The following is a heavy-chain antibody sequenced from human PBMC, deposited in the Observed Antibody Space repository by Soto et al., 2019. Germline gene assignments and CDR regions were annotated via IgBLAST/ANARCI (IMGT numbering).Heavy chain of an antibody. CDR1: GYTFTSYG. J-gene: IGHJ6*02. Sequence: EASVKVSCKASGYTFTSYGISWVRQAPGQGLEWMGWISAYNGNTNYAQKLQGRVTMTTDTSTSTAYMELRSLRSDDTAVYYCARDHLDLRFLEWYYGMDVWGQGTTVTVSS. CDR2: ISAYNGNT. D-gene: IGHD3-3*01. V-gene: IGHV1-18*04. CDR3: ARDHLDLRFLEWYYGMDV.